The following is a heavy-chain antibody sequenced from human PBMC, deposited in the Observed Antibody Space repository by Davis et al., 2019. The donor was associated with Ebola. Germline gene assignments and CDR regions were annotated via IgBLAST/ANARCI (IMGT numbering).Heavy chain of an antibody. CDR2: INAGNGNT. J-gene: IGHJ4*02. CDR1: GYTFTSYA. D-gene: IGHD5-24*01. Sequence: AASVKVSCKASGYTFTSYAMHWVRQAPGQRLEWMGWINAGNGNTKYSQKFQGRVTITRDTSASTAYMELSSLRSEDTAVYYCARVRVEMATTPFDYWGQGTLVTVSS. CDR3: ARVRVEMATTPFDY. V-gene: IGHV1-3*01.